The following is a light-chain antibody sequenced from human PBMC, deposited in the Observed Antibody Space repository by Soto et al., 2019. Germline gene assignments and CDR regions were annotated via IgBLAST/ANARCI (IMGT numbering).Light chain of an antibody. CDR1: KLGDKY. Sequence: SSELTQPPSVSVSPGQTASITCPGAKLGDKYACWYQQKPRQSPVLVIYQDSKRPSGIPERFSGSNSGNTATLTISGTQAMDEADYYCQAWDSSTVVFGGGTKVTVL. V-gene: IGLV3-1*01. CDR3: QAWDSSTVV. CDR2: QDS. J-gene: IGLJ2*01.